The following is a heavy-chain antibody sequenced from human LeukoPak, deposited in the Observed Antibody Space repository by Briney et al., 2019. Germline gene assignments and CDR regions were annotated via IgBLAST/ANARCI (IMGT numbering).Heavy chain of an antibody. CDR2: ICKSGGST. CDR1: GFTFSSYA. V-gene: IGHV3-23*01. J-gene: IGHJ6*03. D-gene: IGHD2-21*01. CDR3: ARFAEVYYYVDV. Sequence: GGSLRLSCGASGFTFSSYAMSWVRQAPGRGLEWVSAICKSGGSTFYADSVRGRFTISRDNSKNTLYLQMNSLRAEDTAVYFCARFAEVYYYVDVWGTGTTVIVSS.